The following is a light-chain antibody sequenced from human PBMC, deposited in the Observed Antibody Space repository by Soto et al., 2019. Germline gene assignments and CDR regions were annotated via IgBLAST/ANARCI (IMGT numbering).Light chain of an antibody. CDR2: DAS. V-gene: IGKV1-13*02. Sequence: ALQLTQSPSSLSASEGDRVTITCRASQGMSSDLVWYQQKPGKAPKLLIYDASSLQSGVPSRFSGSGSGTDFTLTISSLQPEDFATYYCQQFHSYPLTFGGGTKLEIK. J-gene: IGKJ4*01. CDR3: QQFHSYPLT. CDR1: QGMSSD.